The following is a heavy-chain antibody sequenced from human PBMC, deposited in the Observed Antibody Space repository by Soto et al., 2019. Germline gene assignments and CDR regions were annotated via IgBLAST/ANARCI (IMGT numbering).Heavy chain of an antibody. Sequence: QVQLQESGPGLVKPSQTLSLTCTVSGGSISSGDYYWSWIRQPPGKGLEWIGYIYYSGSTYYNPSLKSRVTISVDTSKNQLSLKLSSVTAADTTVYYCAREPYSYGLGGPTPIDYWGQGTLVTVSS. V-gene: IGHV4-30-4*01. D-gene: IGHD5-18*01. CDR3: AREPYSYGLGGPTPIDY. J-gene: IGHJ4*02. CDR1: GGSISSGDYY. CDR2: IYYSGST.